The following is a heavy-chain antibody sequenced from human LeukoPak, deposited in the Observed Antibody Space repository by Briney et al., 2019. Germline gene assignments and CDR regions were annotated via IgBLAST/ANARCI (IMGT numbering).Heavy chain of an antibody. CDR2: ISSSSSYI. V-gene: IGHV3-21*01. CDR1: GFTFSSYS. Sequence: GGSLRLSCAASGFTFSSYSMNWVRQAPGKGLEWVSSISSSSSYIYYADSVKGRFTTSRDNAKNSLYLQMNSLRAEDTAVYYCAKTTYDSSGNDYWGQGTLVTVSS. J-gene: IGHJ4*02. CDR3: AKTTYDSSGNDY. D-gene: IGHD3-22*01.